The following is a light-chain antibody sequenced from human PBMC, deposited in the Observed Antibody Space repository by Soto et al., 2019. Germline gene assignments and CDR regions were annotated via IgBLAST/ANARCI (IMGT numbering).Light chain of an antibody. CDR1: QSVSSY. Sequence: EIVLTQSPATLSLSPGERATLSCRASQSVSSYLAWYQQRPGQAPRLLIYDASNRATGIPARFSGSGSGTEFTLTISSLEPEDFAVYYCQQRANWAPYTFGQGTKLEI. CDR2: DAS. CDR3: QQRANWAPYT. V-gene: IGKV3-11*01. J-gene: IGKJ2*01.